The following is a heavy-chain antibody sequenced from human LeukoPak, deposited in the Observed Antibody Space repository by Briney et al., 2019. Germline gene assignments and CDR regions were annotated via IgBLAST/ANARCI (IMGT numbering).Heavy chain of an antibody. CDR2: IGTDGSST. CDR3: ARDKYGGNSNAFDI. V-gene: IGHV3-74*01. Sequence: GGSLRLSCAASGFTFSSYWMHWVRQVPGKGLLWVSRIGTDGSSTTYADDVKGRFTISRDNAKNTLFPQMSSLRADDTAVYYCARDKYGGNSNAFDIWGQGTLVTVSS. CDR1: GFTFSSYW. D-gene: IGHD4-23*01. J-gene: IGHJ3*02.